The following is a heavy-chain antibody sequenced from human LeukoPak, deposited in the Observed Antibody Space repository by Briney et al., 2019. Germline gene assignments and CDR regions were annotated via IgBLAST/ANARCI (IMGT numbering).Heavy chain of an antibody. J-gene: IGHJ4*02. D-gene: IGHD3-22*01. CDR1: GFTFSSYW. CDR3: ARDHMYYYDSSGCFDY. Sequence: GGSLRLSCAASGFTFSSYWMSWVRQAPGKGLEWVANIKQDGSEKYYVDSVKGRFTISRDNAKNSLYLQMNSLRAEDTAVYYCARDHMYYYDSSGCFDYWGQGTLVTVSS. CDR2: IKQDGSEK. V-gene: IGHV3-7*01.